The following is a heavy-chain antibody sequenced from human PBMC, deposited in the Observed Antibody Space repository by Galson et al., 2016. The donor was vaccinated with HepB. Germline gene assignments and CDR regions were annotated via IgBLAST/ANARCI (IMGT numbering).Heavy chain of an antibody. CDR2: MFHSGST. J-gene: IGHJ6*03. D-gene: IGHD5-12*01. Sequence: TCAVSGGSINNSNWWSWVRQPPGKGLEWIGEMFHSGSTNYNPSLESRLTLSLDKSKNQFSLKLKSVTAADTAIYYCAKATTPHYMDVWGKGTTVTVSS. V-gene: IGHV4-4*02. CDR1: GGSINNSNW. CDR3: AKATTPHYMDV.